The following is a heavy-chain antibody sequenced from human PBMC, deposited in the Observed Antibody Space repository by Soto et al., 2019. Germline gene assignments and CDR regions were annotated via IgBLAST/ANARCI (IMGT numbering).Heavy chain of an antibody. CDR3: ASPSLYYYDSSGYYGGLDY. CDR1: GYTFTSYG. J-gene: IGHJ4*02. D-gene: IGHD3-22*01. Sequence: ASVKVSCKASGYTFTSYGISWVRQAPGQGLEWMGWISAYNGNTNYAQKLQGRVTMTTDTSTSTAYMELRSLRSDDTAVYYCASPSLYYYDSSGYYGGLDYWGQGTLVTVSS. V-gene: IGHV1-18*01. CDR2: ISAYNGNT.